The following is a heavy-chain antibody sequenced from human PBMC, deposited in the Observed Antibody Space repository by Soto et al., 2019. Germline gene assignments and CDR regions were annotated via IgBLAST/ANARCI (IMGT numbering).Heavy chain of an antibody. Sequence: EGQLVESGGGFVQPGRSLRLSCAGSGFIFDDFALHWVRQAPGKGLEWVSGISWNSDSIGYADAVKGRFTISRDNAKNSLYLQMNSLRVEDTALSYCTKVGGLYDFWSGPLHFDLWGQGTLVTVSS. V-gene: IGHV3-9*01. D-gene: IGHD3-3*01. J-gene: IGHJ4*02. CDR1: GFIFDDFA. CDR3: TKVGGLYDFWSGPLHFDL. CDR2: ISWNSDSI.